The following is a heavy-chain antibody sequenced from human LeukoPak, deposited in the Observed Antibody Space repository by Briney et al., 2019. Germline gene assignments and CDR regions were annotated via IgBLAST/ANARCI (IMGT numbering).Heavy chain of an antibody. Sequence: ASVTVSCKASGYTFTGYYMHWVRQAPGQGLEWMGWINPNSGGTNYAQKFQGRVTMTRDTSISTAYMELSRLRSDDTAVYYCARTGSYYPEYYFDYWGQGTLVTVS. CDR3: ARTGSYYPEYYFDY. J-gene: IGHJ4*02. D-gene: IGHD1-26*01. CDR1: GYTFTGYY. V-gene: IGHV1-2*02. CDR2: INPNSGGT.